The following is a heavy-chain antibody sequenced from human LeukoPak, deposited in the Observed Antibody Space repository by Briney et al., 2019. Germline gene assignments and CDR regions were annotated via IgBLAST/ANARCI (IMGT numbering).Heavy chain of an antibody. J-gene: IGHJ4*02. D-gene: IGHD3-22*01. V-gene: IGHV3-30*02. CDR2: IRFDGSIT. Sequence: PGGSLRLSCAASGFTFSDYGMVWVRVRQAPGKGLEWMAFIRFDGSITYYADSVKVRFTISRDNAKNSLYLQMNSLRAEDTAVYYCAREVYYYDSSGFYYSGGFGYWGQGTLLTVSS. CDR3: AREVYYYDSSGFYYSGGFGY. CDR1: GFTFSDYG.